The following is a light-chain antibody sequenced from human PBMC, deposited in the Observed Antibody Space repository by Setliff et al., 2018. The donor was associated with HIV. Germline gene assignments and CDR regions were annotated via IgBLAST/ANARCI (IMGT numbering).Light chain of an antibody. CDR3: NSKTGTITYV. CDR1: SSNIGAGYD. CDR2: GNN. Sequence: QSALTQPPSVSGAPGQRVTISCTGSSSNIGAGYDVHWYQQLPGTAPKLLIYGNNNRPSGVPDRFSGSKSGTSASLAITGLQAEDEADYYCNSKTGTITYVFGTGTKV. J-gene: IGLJ1*01. V-gene: IGLV1-40*01.